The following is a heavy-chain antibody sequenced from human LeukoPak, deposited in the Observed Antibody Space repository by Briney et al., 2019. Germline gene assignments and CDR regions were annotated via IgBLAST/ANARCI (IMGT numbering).Heavy chain of an antibody. CDR3: ARGDYCSSTSCSNWFDP. D-gene: IGHD2-2*01. J-gene: IGHJ5*02. CDR2: IYYSGST. CDR1: GGSISSYY. Sequence: SETLSLTCTVSGGSISSYYWSWIRQPPGKGLDWIGYIYYSGSTNYKPSLKSRVTISVDTSKNQFSLKLSSVTAADTAVDYVARGDYCSSTSCSNWFDPWGQGTLVTVSS. V-gene: IGHV4-59*01.